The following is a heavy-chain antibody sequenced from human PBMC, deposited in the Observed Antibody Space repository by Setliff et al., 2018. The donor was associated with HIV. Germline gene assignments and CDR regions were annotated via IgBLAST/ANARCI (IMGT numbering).Heavy chain of an antibody. CDR2: VYTSGST. CDR3: AKGAGFYGDYTFDY. D-gene: IGHD4-17*01. V-gene: IGHV4-61*02. CDR1: GGSISSGSYY. J-gene: IGHJ4*02. Sequence: SETLSLTCTVSGGSISSGSYYWNWIRQPAGKGLEWIGRVYTSGSTNYNPSLKSRVSISMDASKNKFSLKVTSVTSADTAVYYCAKGAGFYGDYTFDYWGQGTPVTVSS.